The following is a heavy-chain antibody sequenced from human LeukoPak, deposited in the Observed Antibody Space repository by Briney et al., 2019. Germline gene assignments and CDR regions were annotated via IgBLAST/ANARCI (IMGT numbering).Heavy chain of an antibody. Sequence: GGSLRLSCAASGFTFSSYWMSWVRQAPGKGLEWVANIKQDGSEKYYVDSVKGRFTISRDNAKNSLYLQMNSLRAEDTAVCYCAKSAGGFSGSYGYYYYYMDVWGKGTTVTVSS. V-gene: IGHV3-7*01. CDR1: GFTFSSYW. D-gene: IGHD1-26*01. CDR2: IKQDGSEK. J-gene: IGHJ6*03. CDR3: AKSAGGFSGSYGYYYYYMDV.